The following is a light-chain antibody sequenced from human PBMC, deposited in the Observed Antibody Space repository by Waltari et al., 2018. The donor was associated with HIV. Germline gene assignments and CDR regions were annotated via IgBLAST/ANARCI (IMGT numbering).Light chain of an antibody. CDR1: SGDGCGYNY. Sequence: ALLPPRPVPGSPGQSVTIPCTGSSGDGCGYNYASWYQQQPGKAPILIIYDVSTRPSGVPARFSGSKSGNTASLTIFGLQAEDEADYYCCSYAGSVTFVVFGGGTKVTVV. CDR2: DVS. J-gene: IGLJ2*01. V-gene: IGLV2-11*01. CDR3: CSYAGSVTFVV.